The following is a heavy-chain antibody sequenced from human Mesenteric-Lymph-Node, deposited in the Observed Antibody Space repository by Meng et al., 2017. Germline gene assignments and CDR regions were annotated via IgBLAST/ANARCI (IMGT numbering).Heavy chain of an antibody. D-gene: IGHD3-3*01. J-gene: IGHJ4*02. CDR1: GYTFTSYG. CDR3: ARGGPNDFWSGYLDY. V-gene: IGHV1-18*01. Sequence: QVQLAQSGAEVKKHGASVKVSCKAAGYTFTSYGISWVRQAPGQGLEWMGWISAYNGNTNYAQKLQGRVTMTTDTSTSTAYMELRSLRSDDTAVYYCARGGPNDFWSGYLDYWGQGTLVTVSS. CDR2: ISAYNGNT.